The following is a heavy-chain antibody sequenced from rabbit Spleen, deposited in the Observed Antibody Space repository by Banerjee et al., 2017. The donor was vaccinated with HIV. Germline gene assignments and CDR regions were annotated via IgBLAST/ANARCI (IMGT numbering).Heavy chain of an antibody. V-gene: IGHV1S47*01. D-gene: IGHD4-2*01. CDR1: RFSFSDRDV. Sequence: QEQLEESGGGLVKPEGSLTLTCKASRFSFSDRDVMCWVRQAPGKGLEWIACINAVTGKAVYASWAKGRFTFSRSTSLNTVTLQLNSLTAADTATYFCARGLDGSTNGYGFDPWGPGTLVTVS. CDR3: ARGLDGSTNGYGFDP. J-gene: IGHJ2*01. CDR2: INAVTGKA.